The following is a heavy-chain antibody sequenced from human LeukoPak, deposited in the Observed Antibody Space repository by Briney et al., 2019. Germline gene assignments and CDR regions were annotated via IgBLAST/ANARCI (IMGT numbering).Heavy chain of an antibody. CDR2: IYSGGST. D-gene: IGHD3-22*01. CDR1: GFTVSSNY. V-gene: IGHV3-66*01. J-gene: IGHJ4*02. CDR3: ARGFDSSGYYWTFDY. Sequence: GGSLRLSCAASGFTVSSNYMSWVRQAPGKGLEWVSVIYSGGSTYYADSVKGRFTISRDNSKNTLYLQMNGLRAEDTAVYYCARGFDSSGYYWTFDYWGQGTLVTVSS.